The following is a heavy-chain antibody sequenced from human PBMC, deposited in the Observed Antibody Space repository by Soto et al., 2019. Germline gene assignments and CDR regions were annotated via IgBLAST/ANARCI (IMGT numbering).Heavy chain of an antibody. CDR1: GGSISSGGYY. V-gene: IGHV4-31*03. CDR3: ARELGEAGYFDY. Sequence: SETLSLTCTVSGGSISSGGYYWSWIRQHPGKGLEWIGYIYYSGSTYYNPSLKSRVTISVDTSKNQFSLKLSSVTAADTAVYYCARELGEAGYFDYWGQGTLVTVSS. D-gene: IGHD2-21*01. J-gene: IGHJ4*02. CDR2: IYYSGST.